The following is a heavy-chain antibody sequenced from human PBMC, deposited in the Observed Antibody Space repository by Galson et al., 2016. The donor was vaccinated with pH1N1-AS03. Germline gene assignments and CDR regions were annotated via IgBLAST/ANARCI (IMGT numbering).Heavy chain of an antibody. CDR2: ITRSGGSI. CDR3: TRDCGDSYGLECFDS. Sequence: SLRLSCAASGFTFSSYAMSWVRRVPGKGLEWLSYITRSGGSIYYADSVRGRFTISRDNSKNLLYLQMNSLRDEDTAVYYCTRDCGDSYGLECFDSWGQGTVVTVSS. J-gene: IGHJ4*02. CDR1: GFTFSSYA. V-gene: IGHV3-48*02. D-gene: IGHD5-18*01.